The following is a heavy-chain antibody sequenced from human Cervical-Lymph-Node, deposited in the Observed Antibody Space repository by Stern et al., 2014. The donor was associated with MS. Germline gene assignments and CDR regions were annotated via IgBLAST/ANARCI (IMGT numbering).Heavy chain of an antibody. J-gene: IGHJ4*02. CDR1: GGTFSSYA. CDR3: ARGDQSXXWXXDFDY. V-gene: IGHV1-69*01. D-gene: IGHD6-13*01. CDR2: SIPIFGTA. Sequence: VKLVESGAEVKKPGSSVKVSCKASGGTFSSYAISWVRQAPGQGLEWMGGSIPIFGTANYAQKFQGRVTITADESTSTAYMELSXXRSEDTAXYYCARGDQSXXWXXDFDYWGQGTLV.